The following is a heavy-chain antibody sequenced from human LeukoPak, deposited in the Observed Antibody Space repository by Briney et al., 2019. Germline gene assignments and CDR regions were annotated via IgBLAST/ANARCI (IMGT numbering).Heavy chain of an antibody. CDR2: INTNSGGT. D-gene: IGHD5-12*01. V-gene: IGHV1-2*04. CDR1: GYTFTGYY. CDR3: ARARRVLATVPHAFDI. J-gene: IGHJ3*02. Sequence: ASVKVSCKASGYTFTGYYMHWVRQAPGQGLEWMGWINTNSGGTNYAQKFQGWVTMTRDTSISTAYMELSRLRSDDTAVYYCARARRVLATVPHAFDIWGQGTMVTVSS.